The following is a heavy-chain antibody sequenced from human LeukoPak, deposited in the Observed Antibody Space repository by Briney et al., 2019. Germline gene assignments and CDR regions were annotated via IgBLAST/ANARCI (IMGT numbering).Heavy chain of an antibody. D-gene: IGHD3-22*01. Sequence: GGSLRLSCAASGFTFSSYAMSWVRQAPGKGLEWVSTISGSGGSTYYADSVKGRFTISRDNSKNTQYLQMNSMRAEDTVVYYCAKDWVVVVITEIDYWGQGTLVTVSS. CDR2: ISGSGGST. CDR3: AKDWVVVVITEIDY. J-gene: IGHJ4*02. CDR1: GFTFSSYA. V-gene: IGHV3-23*01.